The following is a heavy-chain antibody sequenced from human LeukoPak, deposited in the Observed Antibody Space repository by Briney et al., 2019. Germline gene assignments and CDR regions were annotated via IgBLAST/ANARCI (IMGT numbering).Heavy chain of an antibody. V-gene: IGHV1-18*01. CDR1: GYTFTSYG. CDR2: ISAYNGNT. D-gene: IGHD6-25*01. CDR3: ACGPSALDY. Sequence: GASVKVSCKASGYTFTSYGISWVRQAPEQGLEWMGWISAYNGNTNYTQKLQGRVTMTTDTSTSTAYMERRSLRSDATAVYSCACGPSALDYWGQGTLVTVSS. J-gene: IGHJ4*02.